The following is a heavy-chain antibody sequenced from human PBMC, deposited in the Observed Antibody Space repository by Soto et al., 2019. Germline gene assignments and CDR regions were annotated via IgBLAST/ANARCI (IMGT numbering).Heavy chain of an antibody. J-gene: IGHJ4*02. CDR3: ATSEGGDGYSFDY. CDR1: GVTFNRQD. D-gene: IGHD3-16*01. V-gene: IGHV1-69*13. CDR2: IIPMFGTP. Sequence: SVKVSCKASGVTFNRQDMRWVRQAPGQGLEWMGGIIPMFGTPHYAEKFQDRVTITADESTGTAYLELSSLTSEDTAVYYCATSEGGDGYSFDYWGPGTLVTVSS.